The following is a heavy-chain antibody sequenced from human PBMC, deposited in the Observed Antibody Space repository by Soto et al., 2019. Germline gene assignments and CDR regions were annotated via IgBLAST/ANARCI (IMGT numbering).Heavy chain of an antibody. D-gene: IGHD6-6*01. Sequence: SGPTLVNSTQPLTLTCSFSGFSLSTSDVGVGWIRQPPGKALEWLAIIYWDDDKRYSPSLKSRLTITKDTSKNQVVLTVTNMDPVDTATYYCAHSKYSRSSFDYWGQGTLVTVSS. CDR2: IYWDDDK. V-gene: IGHV2-5*02. CDR1: GFSLSTSDVG. J-gene: IGHJ4*02. CDR3: AHSKYSRSSFDY.